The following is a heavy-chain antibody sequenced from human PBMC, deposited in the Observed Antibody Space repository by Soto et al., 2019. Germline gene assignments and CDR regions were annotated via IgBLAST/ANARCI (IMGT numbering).Heavy chain of an antibody. J-gene: IGHJ4*02. CDR2: IYPGDFDT. CDR3: ARLPYDSSGYYYDYFDY. CDR1: GYSFTSYW. D-gene: IGHD3-22*01. Sequence: ASVKVSCKGSGYSFTSYWIGWVRQIPGKGLEWMGIIYPGDFDTRYSPSFQGQVSISADKSINTAYLQWSSLQASDTAMYYCARLPYDSSGYYYDYFDYWGQGTLVTVSS. V-gene: IGHV5-51*01.